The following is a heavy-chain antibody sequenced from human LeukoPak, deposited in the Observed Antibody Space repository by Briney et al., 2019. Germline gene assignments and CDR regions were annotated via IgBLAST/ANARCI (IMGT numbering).Heavy chain of an antibody. CDR2: IYYSGST. CDR1: GGSISSYH. Sequence: PSETLSLTCTVSGGSISSYHWGWIRQPPGKGPEWVGYIYYSGSTNYNPSLKSRVTISVDTSKNQFSLKVNSVTAADTAVYYCARVVAGRRFDPWGQGTLVTVSS. V-gene: IGHV4-59*01. D-gene: IGHD6-19*01. J-gene: IGHJ5*02. CDR3: ARVVAGRRFDP.